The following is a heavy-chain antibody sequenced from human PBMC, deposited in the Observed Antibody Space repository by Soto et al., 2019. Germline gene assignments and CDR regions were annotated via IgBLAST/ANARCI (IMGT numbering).Heavy chain of an antibody. Sequence: PSETLSLTCTVSGGSINNYVWSWIRQPPGKGLEWIGRFYYSGSTNYNPSLKSRVAISVDTSKNQFSLKLTSVTAADTAVYFCARLTSGYSDYWGQGTLVT. CDR3: ARLTSGYSDY. D-gene: IGHD1-26*01. J-gene: IGHJ4*02. CDR2: FYYSGST. CDR1: GGSINNYV. V-gene: IGHV4-59*08.